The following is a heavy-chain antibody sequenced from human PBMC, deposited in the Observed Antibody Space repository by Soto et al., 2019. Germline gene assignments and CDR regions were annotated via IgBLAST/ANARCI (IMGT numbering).Heavy chain of an antibody. Sequence: QVQLQQWGAGLLKPSETLSLTCAVYGGFVSSGSYYWSWIRQPPGKGLEWIGEMSHSGGTHFNPSLKSRVHISVDTSKHQFSLKMSSVTAADTALYYCARVERGTATTVVDAFDIWGPGTMVTVSS. CDR2: MSHSGGT. J-gene: IGHJ3*02. CDR1: GGFVSSGSYY. V-gene: IGHV4-34*01. D-gene: IGHD1-1*01. CDR3: ARVERGTATTVVDAFDI.